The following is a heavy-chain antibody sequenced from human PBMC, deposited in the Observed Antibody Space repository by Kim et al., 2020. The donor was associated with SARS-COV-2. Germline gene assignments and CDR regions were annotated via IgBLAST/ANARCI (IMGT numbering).Heavy chain of an antibody. CDR1: GFIFRNSA. D-gene: IGHD4-17*01. Sequence: GGSLRLSCAASGFIFRNSAMAWVRRAPGGGLEWVSSITGDGRHTYYADSVKGRFTISRDNSRSTLYLQLNSLRAGDTAIYYCHDYGDYASRQRLDYWGQGSLVTVSS. CDR2: ITGDGRHT. J-gene: IGHJ4*02. V-gene: IGHV3-23*01. CDR3: HDYGDYASRQRLDY.